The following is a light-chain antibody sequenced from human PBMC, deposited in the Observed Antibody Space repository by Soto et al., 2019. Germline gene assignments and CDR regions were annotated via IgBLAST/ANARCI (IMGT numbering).Light chain of an antibody. CDR2: TNN. CDR3: AAWDDSLNGFV. Sequence: QSVLTQPPSASGAPGQRVTISCSGSSSNIGSNTVNWHQQLPGTAPKLLIYTNNQRPSGVRDRFSGSRSGTSASLAISGLQSEDEADYYCAAWDDSLNGFVFGTGTKVTVL. CDR1: SSNIGSNT. J-gene: IGLJ1*01. V-gene: IGLV1-44*01.